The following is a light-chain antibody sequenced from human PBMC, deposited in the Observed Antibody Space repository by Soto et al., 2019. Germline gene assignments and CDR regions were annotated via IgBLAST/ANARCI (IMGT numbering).Light chain of an antibody. CDR2: GAS. J-gene: IGKJ4*01. CDR1: QSVSSN. CDR3: QQYDSTPGFT. V-gene: IGKV3-15*01. Sequence: EIVMTQSPATLSVSPGERATLSCRASQSVSSNLAWYQQKPGQAPRLLIYGASTRATGIPARFSGSGSGTEFTLTISSLQSEDSGVYYCQQYDSTPGFTFGGGTKVEIK.